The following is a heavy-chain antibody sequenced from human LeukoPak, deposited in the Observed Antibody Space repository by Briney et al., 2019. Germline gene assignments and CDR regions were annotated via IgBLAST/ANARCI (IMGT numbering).Heavy chain of an antibody. CDR3: AKGSKLLVITRDHHMDV. Sequence: PGGSLRLSCAAPGITFSNYNMNWVRQAPGKGLEWISAITSSSSYTFYADSVKGRFTISRDNAKNSLYLQMNSLRAEDTAVYYCAKGSKLLVITRDHHMDVWGQGTTVTISS. D-gene: IGHD3-22*01. CDR2: ITSSSSYT. J-gene: IGHJ6*02. V-gene: IGHV3-21*01. CDR1: GITFSNYN.